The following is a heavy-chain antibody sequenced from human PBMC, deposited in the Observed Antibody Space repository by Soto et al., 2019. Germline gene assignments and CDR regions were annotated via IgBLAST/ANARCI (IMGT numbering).Heavy chain of an antibody. Sequence: GGSLRLSCAASGFTFGYYNMHWVRQAPGKGLEWVSFVRSSGDDTYYADSVKGRFTISRDNSKNTLYLQMNSLRAEDTAIYYCAKRPRALLTFDYWGQGTLVTVSS. CDR3: AKRPRALLTFDY. CDR2: VRSSGDDT. J-gene: IGHJ4*02. CDR1: GFTFGYYN. V-gene: IGHV3-23*01. D-gene: IGHD1-26*01.